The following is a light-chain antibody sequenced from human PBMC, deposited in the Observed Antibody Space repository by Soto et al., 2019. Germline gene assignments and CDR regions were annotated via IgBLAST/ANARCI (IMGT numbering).Light chain of an antibody. CDR2: QAS. CDR1: QTIDRW. Sequence: DIQMTQFPSTLSASVGDRVTITCRASQTIDRWLAWYQQKPGKAPNLLIYQASSLQGGVPSRFSGSGSGTQFTLTISILQPDDFATYYCQQYKIFPTFGQGTKVEIK. J-gene: IGKJ1*01. CDR3: QQYKIFPT. V-gene: IGKV1-5*03.